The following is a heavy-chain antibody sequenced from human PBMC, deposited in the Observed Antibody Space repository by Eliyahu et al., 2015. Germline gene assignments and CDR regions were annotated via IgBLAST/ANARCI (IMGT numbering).Heavy chain of an antibody. CDR3: ARDELDITGTTWGFLSRYYFDY. CDR1: GGTFSSYA. J-gene: IGHJ4*02. CDR2: IIPLLGIA. Sequence: QVQLVQSGAEVKKPGSSVKVSCKASGGTFSSYAISWVRQAPGQGLEWMGRIIPLLGIANYAQKFQGRVTITADKSTSTAYMELSSLRSEDTAVYYCARDELDITGTTWGFLSRYYFDYWGQGTLVTVSS. V-gene: IGHV1-69*04. D-gene: IGHD1-7*01.